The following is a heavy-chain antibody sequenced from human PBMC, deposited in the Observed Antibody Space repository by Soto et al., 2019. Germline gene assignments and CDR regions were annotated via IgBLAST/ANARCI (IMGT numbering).Heavy chain of an antibody. CDR2: IYYSGST. D-gene: IGHD4-4*01. CDR3: ARIQSDYYYGMDA. V-gene: IGHV4-31*03. J-gene: IGHJ6*02. CDR1: GGSISSGGYY. Sequence: PSETLSLTCTVSGGSISSGGYYWSWIRQHPGKGLEWIGYIYYSGSTYYNPSLKSRVTISVDTSKNQLSLKLSSVTAADTAVYYCARIQSDYYYGMDAWGQGTTVTVSS.